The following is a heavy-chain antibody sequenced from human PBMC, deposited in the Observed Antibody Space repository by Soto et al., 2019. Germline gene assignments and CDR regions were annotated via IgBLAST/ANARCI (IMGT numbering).Heavy chain of an antibody. CDR2: IWYDGSNK. CDR1: GFTFSSYG. J-gene: IGHJ4*02. Sequence: QVQLVESGGGVVQPGRSLRLSCAASGFTFSSYGMHWVRQAPGKGLEWVAVIWYDGSNKYYADSVKGRFTISRDNSKNTLYLQMNSLRAEDTAVYYSAREHIGWYYFDYWGQGTLVTVSS. CDR3: AREHIGWYYFDY. D-gene: IGHD2-21*01. V-gene: IGHV3-33*01.